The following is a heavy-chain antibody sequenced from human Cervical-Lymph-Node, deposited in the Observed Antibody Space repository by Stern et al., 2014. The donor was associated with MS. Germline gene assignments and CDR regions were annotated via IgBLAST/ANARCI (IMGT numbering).Heavy chain of an antibody. CDR3: ARVSYDFWSGYYVFDY. CDR2: LYYSGSP. V-gene: IGHV4-31*03. Sequence: LQLQESGPGLVKPSQTLSLTCTVSGGSISSGGYYWSWIRQHPGKGLEWIGYLYYSGSPYYNPSLKSRVTISVDTSKNQFSLKLSSVTAADTAVYYCARVSYDFWSGYYVFDYWGQGTLVTVSS. CDR1: GGSISSGGYY. J-gene: IGHJ4*02. D-gene: IGHD3-3*01.